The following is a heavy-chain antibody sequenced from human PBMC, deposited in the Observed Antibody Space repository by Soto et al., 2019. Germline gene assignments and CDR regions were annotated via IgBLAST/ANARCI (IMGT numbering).Heavy chain of an antibody. D-gene: IGHD1-26*01. CDR3: ARESGSAAPYYFYYAMDV. CDR2: FDPKDGKV. CDR1: GYSLTELS. Sequence: GASVKVSCKVSGYSLTELSIHWVRQAPGKGLEWMGGFDPKDGKVVYAQTLAARVTMTEDTATDTVYMDLRTLRSDDTAVYYCARESGSAAPYYFYYAMDVWGQGTTVTVSS. V-gene: IGHV1-24*01. J-gene: IGHJ6*02.